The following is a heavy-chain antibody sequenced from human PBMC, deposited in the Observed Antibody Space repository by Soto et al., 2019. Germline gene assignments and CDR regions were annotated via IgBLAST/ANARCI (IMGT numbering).Heavy chain of an antibody. J-gene: IGHJ4*02. Sequence: QVHLVQSGAEVKKPGASVKVSCKASGYTFTSYGITWVRQAPGQGLEWMGWISAHNGNTDYAQKLQGRVIVTRDTSASPAYMELRGLISNDTAVYYCARGRYGAYWGQGALVTVSS. CDR2: ISAHNGNT. V-gene: IGHV1-18*01. CDR3: ARGRYGAY. D-gene: IGHD3-10*01. CDR1: GYTFTSYG.